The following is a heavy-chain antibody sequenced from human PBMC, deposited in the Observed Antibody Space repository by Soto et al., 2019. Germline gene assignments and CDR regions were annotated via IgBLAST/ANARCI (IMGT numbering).Heavy chain of an antibody. D-gene: IGHD2-2*01. V-gene: IGHV3-48*01. J-gene: IGHJ6*03. CDR1: GFTFSSYS. CDR3: AREAVDADYYYYMDV. Sequence: GGSLRLSCAASGFTFSSYSMNWVRQAPGKGLEWVSYISSSSSTIYYADSVKGRFTISRDNAKNSLYLQMNSLRAEDTAVYYCAREAVDADYYYYMDVWGKGTTVTVSS. CDR2: ISSSSSTI.